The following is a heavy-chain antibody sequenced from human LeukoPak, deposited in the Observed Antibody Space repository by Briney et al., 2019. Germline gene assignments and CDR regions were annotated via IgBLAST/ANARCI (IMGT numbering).Heavy chain of an antibody. V-gene: IGHV1-69*04. CDR2: IIPILGIA. CDR1: GGTFISYA. CDR3: ARATWGASSWRSRFDP. D-gene: IGHD3-16*01. Sequence: ASVTVSFKASGGTFISYAISWVRQAPGQGLEWMGRIIPILGIANYAQKFQGRVTITADKSTSTAYMELSSLRSEDTAVYYCARATWGASSWRSRFDPWGQGTLVTVSS. J-gene: IGHJ5*02.